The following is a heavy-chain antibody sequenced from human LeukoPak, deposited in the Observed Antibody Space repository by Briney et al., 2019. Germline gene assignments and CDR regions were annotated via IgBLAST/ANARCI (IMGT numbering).Heavy chain of an antibody. D-gene: IGHD3-22*01. J-gene: IGHJ4*02. CDR2: IYPGDSDT. V-gene: IGHV5-51*01. CDR3: ARHVRYYDSSGYYYGSYYFDY. Sequence: GESLKISCKGSGYSFTSYWIGWVRQMPGKGLEWMGIIYPGDSDTRYSPSFQGQVTISADKSISTAYLQWSSLKAADTVMYYCARHVRYYDSSGYYYGSYYFDYWGQGTLVTVSS. CDR1: GYSFTSYW.